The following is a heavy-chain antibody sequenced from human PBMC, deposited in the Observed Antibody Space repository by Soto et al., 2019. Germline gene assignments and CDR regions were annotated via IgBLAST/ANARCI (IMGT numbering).Heavy chain of an antibody. CDR3: ARGFCSSTAEYYYYYYGMDV. CDR2: INHSGST. D-gene: IGHD2-2*01. J-gene: IGHJ6*02. Sequence: SETLSLTCAFYGGSFSGYYWSWIRQPPGKGLEWIGEINHSGSTNYNPSLKSRVTISVDTSKNQFSLKLSSVTAADTAVYYCARGFCSSTAEYYYYYYGMDVWGQGTTVTVSS. CDR1: GGSFSGYY. V-gene: IGHV4-34*01.